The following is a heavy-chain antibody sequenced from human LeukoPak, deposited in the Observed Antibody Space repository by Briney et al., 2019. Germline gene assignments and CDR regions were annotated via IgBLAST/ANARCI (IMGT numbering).Heavy chain of an antibody. CDR1: GGSFSGYY. CDR2: INHSRST. V-gene: IGHV4-34*01. J-gene: IGHJ4*02. D-gene: IGHD3-10*01. CDR3: ARSYRITMVRGAPDY. Sequence: SETLSLTCAVYGGSFSGYYWSWIRQPPGKGLEWIGEINHSRSTNYNPSLKSRVTISVDTSKNQFSLTLSSVTAADTAVYYCARSYRITMVRGAPDYWGQGTLVTVSS.